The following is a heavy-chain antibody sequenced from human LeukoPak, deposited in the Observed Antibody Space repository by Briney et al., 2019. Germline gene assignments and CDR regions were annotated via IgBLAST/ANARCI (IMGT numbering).Heavy chain of an antibody. Sequence: PSETLSLTCTVSGGSISSYCWSWIRQPPGKGLEWIGYIYYSGSTNYNPSLKSRVTISVDTSKNQFSLKLSSVTAADTAVYYCASHPLRGGYYYGMDVWGQGTTVTVSS. V-gene: IGHV4-59*08. CDR1: GGSISSYC. CDR3: ASHPLRGGYYYGMDV. J-gene: IGHJ6*02. CDR2: IYYSGST. D-gene: IGHD3-10*01.